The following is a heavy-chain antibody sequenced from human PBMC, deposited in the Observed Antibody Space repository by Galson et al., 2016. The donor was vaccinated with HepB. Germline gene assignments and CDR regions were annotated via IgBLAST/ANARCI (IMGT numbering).Heavy chain of an antibody. Sequence: TLSLTCSVSGGSISSRDYYWSWIRQPPGKGLECIGYISSTGSTFYNPSLKSRVTMSVDTSEKQFSLRLSSVTAAATAGYYCARVGLFGRYRGRAGSIDNWGQGTLVTVSS. D-gene: IGHD5-18*01. CDR2: ISSTGST. J-gene: IGHJ4*02. V-gene: IGHV4-30-4*01. CDR3: ARVGLFGRYRGRAGSIDN. CDR1: GGSISSRDYY.